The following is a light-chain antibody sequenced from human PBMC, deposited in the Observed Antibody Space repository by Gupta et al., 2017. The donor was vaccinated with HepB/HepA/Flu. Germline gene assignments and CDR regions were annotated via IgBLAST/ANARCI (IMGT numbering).Light chain of an antibody. CDR3: QQFNSLPRT. V-gene: IGKV1-33*01. CDR1: QDISNY. CDR2: GAS. Sequence: DIQVTQSPSSLSASVEDRVTITCQPSQDISNYLEWYQKKPGKAPKLLIYGASNVETGVPSRFSGSGSGTDFTFTISSLQPEDIATYYCQQFNSLPRTFGGGTKVEIK. J-gene: IGKJ4*01.